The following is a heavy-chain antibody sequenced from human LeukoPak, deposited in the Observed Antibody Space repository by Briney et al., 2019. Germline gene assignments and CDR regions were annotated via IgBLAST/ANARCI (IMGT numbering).Heavy chain of an antibody. CDR1: GGSITTSSYY. V-gene: IGHV4-39*01. CDR2: IYYSGST. Sequence: PSETLSLTCTVSGGSITTSSYYWGWIRQPPGKGLEWIGIIYYSGSTYYNPSLKGRVTISVDTSKNQFSLKLSSVTAADTAVYYCARGRTFDNWGQGTLVTVSS. CDR3: ARGRTFDN. J-gene: IGHJ4*02.